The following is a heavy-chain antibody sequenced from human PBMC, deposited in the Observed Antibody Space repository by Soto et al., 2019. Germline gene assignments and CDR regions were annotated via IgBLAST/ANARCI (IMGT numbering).Heavy chain of an antibody. CDR1: GFTFSSYA. CDR3: ALLPSGPWGVAGPFDY. J-gene: IGHJ4*02. CDR2: ISGSGGST. D-gene: IGHD6-19*01. Sequence: GGSLRLSCAASGFTFSSYAMSWVRQAPGKGLEWVSAISGSGGSTYYADSVKGRFTISRDNSKNTLYLQMNSLRAEDTAVYYCALLPSGPWGVAGPFDYWGQGTLVTVSS. V-gene: IGHV3-23*01.